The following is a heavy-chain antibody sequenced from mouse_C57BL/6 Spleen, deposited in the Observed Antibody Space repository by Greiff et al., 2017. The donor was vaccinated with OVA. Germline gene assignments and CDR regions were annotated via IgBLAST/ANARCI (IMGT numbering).Heavy chain of an antibody. D-gene: IGHD2-1*01. J-gene: IGHJ1*03. CDR1: GYAFSSSW. Sequence: VQGVESGPELVKPGASVKISCKASGYAFSSSWMNWVKQRPGKGLEWIGRIYPGDGDTNYNGKFKGKATLTADKSSSTAYMQLSSLTSEDSAVYFCARRNGNYVGWYFDVWGTGTTVTVSS. CDR2: IYPGDGDT. V-gene: IGHV1-82*01. CDR3: ARRNGNYVGWYFDV.